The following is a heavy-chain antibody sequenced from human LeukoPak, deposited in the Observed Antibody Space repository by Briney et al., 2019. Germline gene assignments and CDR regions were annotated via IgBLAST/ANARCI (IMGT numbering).Heavy chain of an antibody. J-gene: IGHJ6*03. V-gene: IGHV4-59*01. CDR1: GGSIRSNY. CDR3: ARGGLSYYYMDV. Sequence: PSETLSLTCTVSGGSIRSNYWSWIRQPPGKGLEWIGYMYYSGSTNYNPSLKSRVTISVDTSKNQFSLKLSSVTAADTAVYYCARGGLSYYYMDVWGKGTTVTVSS. CDR2: MYYSGST.